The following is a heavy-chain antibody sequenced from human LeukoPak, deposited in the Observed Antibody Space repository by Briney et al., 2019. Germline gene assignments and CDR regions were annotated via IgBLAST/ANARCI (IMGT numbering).Heavy chain of an antibody. D-gene: IGHD5-24*01. Sequence: PSETLSLTCTVSGGSISSYYWSWIRQPPGKGLEWIGYIYYSGSTNYDPSLKSRVTISVDTSKNQFSLKLSSVTAADTAVYYCARRRREFDYWGQGTLVTVSS. CDR2: IYYSGST. V-gene: IGHV4-59*01. J-gene: IGHJ4*02. CDR3: ARRRREFDY. CDR1: GGSISSYY.